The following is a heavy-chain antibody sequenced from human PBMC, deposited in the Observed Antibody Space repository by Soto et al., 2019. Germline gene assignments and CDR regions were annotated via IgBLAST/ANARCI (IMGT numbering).Heavy chain of an antibody. CDR3: AVGVVVPAEVFRGWFDP. CDR2: INHSGST. J-gene: IGHJ5*02. D-gene: IGHD2-2*01. CDR1: GGSFSGYY. Sequence: SETLSLTCAVYGGSFSGYYWSWIRQPPGKGLEWIGEINHSGSTNYNPSLKSRVTISVDTSKNQFSLKLSSVTAADTAVYYCAVGVVVPAEVFRGWFDPWGQGTLVTVSS. V-gene: IGHV4-34*01.